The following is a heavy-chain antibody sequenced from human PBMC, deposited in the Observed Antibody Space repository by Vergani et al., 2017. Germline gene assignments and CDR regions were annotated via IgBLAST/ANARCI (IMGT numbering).Heavy chain of an antibody. V-gene: IGHV3-23*01. D-gene: IGHD3-22*01. CDR2: ISGSGGST. CDR1: GFTFSSYA. Sequence: EVQLLESGGGLVQPGGSLRLSCAASGFTFSSYAMSWVRQAPGKGLEWVSAISGSGGSTYYADSVKGRFTISRDNSKNTLYLQMNSLRAEDTAVYYCAKNPRLEIYYDSSGYADWGYYYYMDVWGKGTTVTVSS. CDR3: AKNPRLEIYYDSSGYADWGYYYYMDV. J-gene: IGHJ6*03.